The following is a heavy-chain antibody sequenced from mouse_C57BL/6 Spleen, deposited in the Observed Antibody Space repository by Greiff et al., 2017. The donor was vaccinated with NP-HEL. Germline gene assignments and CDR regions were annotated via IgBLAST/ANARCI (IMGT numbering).Heavy chain of an antibody. D-gene: IGHD1-1*01. CDR1: GYTFTSYW. Sequence: VQLQQSGAELVKPGASVKLSCKASGYTFTSYWMHWVKQRPGQGLEWIGMIHPNSGSTNYNEKFKSKATLTVDKSSSTAYMQLSSLTSEDSAVYYCAIHYYGSSLFDYWGQGTTLTVSS. CDR3: AIHYYGSSLFDY. J-gene: IGHJ2*01. V-gene: IGHV1-64*01. CDR2: IHPNSGST.